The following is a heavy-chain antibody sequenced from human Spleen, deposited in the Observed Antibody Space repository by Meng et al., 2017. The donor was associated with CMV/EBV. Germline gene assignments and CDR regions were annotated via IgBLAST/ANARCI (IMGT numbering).Heavy chain of an antibody. V-gene: IGHV3-74*01. CDR1: GFTFSNYW. CDR3: ARYYFDSMTYYIDY. D-gene: IGHD3-10*01. Sequence: GESLKISCAASGFTFSNYWMHWVRQVPGKGLVWVSRVNSDGSSTIYADFVKGRFTMSRDNAKNTLYLQMNSLRAEDMAVYYCARYYFDSMTYYIDYWGQGTLVTVSS. J-gene: IGHJ4*02. CDR2: VNSDGSST.